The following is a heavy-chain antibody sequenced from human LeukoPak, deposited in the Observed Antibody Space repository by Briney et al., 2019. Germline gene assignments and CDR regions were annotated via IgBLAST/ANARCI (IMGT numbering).Heavy chain of an antibody. V-gene: IGHV1-18*01. CDR3: ARDLPMTRKHPSGY. J-gene: IGHJ4*02. Sequence: GASVKVSRKASGYTFTSYGISWVRQAPGQGLEWMGWISAYNGNTNYAQKLQGRVTMTTDTSTSTAYMELRSLRSDDTAVYYCARDLPMTRKHPSGYWGQGTLVTVPS. D-gene: IGHD1-14*01. CDR2: ISAYNGNT. CDR1: GYTFTSYG.